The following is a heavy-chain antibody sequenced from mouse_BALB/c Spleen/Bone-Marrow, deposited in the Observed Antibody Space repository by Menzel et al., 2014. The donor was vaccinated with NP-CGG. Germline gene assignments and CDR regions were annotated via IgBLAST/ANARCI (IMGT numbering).Heavy chain of an antibody. D-gene: IGHD1-2*01. CDR2: INPDSSTI. CDR1: GFDFSSYW. CDR3: TRLHYYGYSAY. V-gene: IGHV4-1*02. J-gene: IGHJ3*01. Sequence: EVQGVESGGGLVQPGGSLKLSCAASGFDFSSYWMSWVRQAPGKGLEWIREINPDSSTINYTPSLKDKFIISRVNAKNTLYLQKNKVRSEDTALYYCTRLHYYGYSAYWGQGTLVTVST.